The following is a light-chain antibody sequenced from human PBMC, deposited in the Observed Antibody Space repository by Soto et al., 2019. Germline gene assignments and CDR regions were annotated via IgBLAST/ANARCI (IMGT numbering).Light chain of an antibody. Sequence: QSVLTQPPSVSGAPGQRVTISCTGSSFNIGAGYDVHWYQQLPGTAPKLLIYDNNNRPSGVPDRFSGSKSGTSASLAITGLQAEDEADYYCQSYDSSLNGVVFGGGTKVTVL. CDR1: SFNIGAGYD. CDR2: DNN. J-gene: IGLJ2*01. V-gene: IGLV1-40*01. CDR3: QSYDSSLNGVV.